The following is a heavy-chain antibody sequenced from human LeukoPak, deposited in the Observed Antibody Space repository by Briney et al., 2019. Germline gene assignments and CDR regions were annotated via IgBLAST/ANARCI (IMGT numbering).Heavy chain of an antibody. Sequence: SETLSLTCAVYGGSFSGYYWSWIRQPPGKGLEWIGEINHSGSTNYNPSLKSRVTISVDTSKNQFSLKLSSVTAADTAVYYCARSWYSSDFYFDYWGQGTLVTVSS. CDR2: INHSGST. CDR3: ARSWYSSDFYFDY. J-gene: IGHJ4*02. CDR1: GGSFSGYY. D-gene: IGHD6-25*01. V-gene: IGHV4-34*01.